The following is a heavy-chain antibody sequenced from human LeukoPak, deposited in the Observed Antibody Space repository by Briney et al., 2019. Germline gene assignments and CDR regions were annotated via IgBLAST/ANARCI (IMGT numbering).Heavy chain of an antibody. CDR3: AREGPYCTNGVCYPAPFDY. CDR2: IKPDGSEK. CDR1: GFTVSSNY. Sequence: GGSLRLSCAASGFTVSSNYMSWVRQAPGKGLEWVANIKPDGSEKFYVDSVKGRFTISRDNAKNSLYLQMNSLRAEDTAVYYCAREGPYCTNGVCYPAPFDYWGQGTLVTVSS. V-gene: IGHV3-7*01. D-gene: IGHD2-8*01. J-gene: IGHJ4*02.